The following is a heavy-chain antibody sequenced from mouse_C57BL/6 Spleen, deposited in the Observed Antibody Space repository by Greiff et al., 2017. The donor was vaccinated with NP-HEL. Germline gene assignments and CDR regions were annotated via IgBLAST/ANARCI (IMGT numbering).Heavy chain of an antibody. V-gene: IGHV1-59*01. J-gene: IGHJ2*01. Sequence: QVQLQQPGAELVRPGTSVKLSCKASGYTFTSYWMHWVKQRPGQGLEWIGVIDPSDSYPNYNQKFKGKATLTVDTSSSTAYMQLSSLTSEDSAVYYCAREEAPRFDYWGQGTTLAVSS. CDR1: GYTFTSYW. CDR3: AREEAPRFDY. CDR2: IDPSDSYP.